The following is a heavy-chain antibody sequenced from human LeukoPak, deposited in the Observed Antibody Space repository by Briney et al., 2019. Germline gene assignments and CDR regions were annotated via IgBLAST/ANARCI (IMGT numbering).Heavy chain of an antibody. V-gene: IGHV3-23*01. CDR1: GFTFSSYA. D-gene: IGHD5/OR15-5a*01. J-gene: IGHJ4*02. Sequence: GGSLRLSCAASGFTFSSYAMSWVRQAPGKGLEWVSALTGSGATTNYADSVKGRFTISRDNSKNTLFLQMNSLRAEDTAVYYCAKEDIVSTMGNFDYWGQGTLVTVSS. CDR3: AKEDIVSTMGNFDY. CDR2: LTGSGATT.